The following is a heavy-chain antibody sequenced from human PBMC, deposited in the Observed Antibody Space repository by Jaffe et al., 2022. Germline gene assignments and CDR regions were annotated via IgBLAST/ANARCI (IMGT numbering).Heavy chain of an antibody. CDR2: IHKDGGGT. Sequence: EVKLVESGGGLVQPGGSLRLSCAASGFIFSTYWMSWVRQAPGKGLEWVANIHKDGGGTYYVDSVKGRFTISRDNAQNSLYLQMNSLRDEDTAVYYCARDYYPSGRGAFDVWGQGTMVTVSS. CDR1: GFIFSTYW. J-gene: IGHJ3*01. CDR3: ARDYYPSGRGAFDV. D-gene: IGHD3-10*01. V-gene: IGHV3-7*05.